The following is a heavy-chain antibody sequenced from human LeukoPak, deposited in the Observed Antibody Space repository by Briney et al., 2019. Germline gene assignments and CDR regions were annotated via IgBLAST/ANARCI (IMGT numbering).Heavy chain of an antibody. D-gene: IGHD5-12*01. CDR2: MNPNSGNT. J-gene: IGHJ6*04. Sequence: ASVKVSCKASGYTFTSYDINWVRQATGQGLEWMGWMNPNSGNTGYAQKFQGRVTMTRNTSISTAYMELRSLRSDDTAVYYCASLDIGDYGMYVWGKGTTVTVSS. V-gene: IGHV1-8*01. CDR3: ASLDIGDYGMYV. CDR1: GYTFTSYD.